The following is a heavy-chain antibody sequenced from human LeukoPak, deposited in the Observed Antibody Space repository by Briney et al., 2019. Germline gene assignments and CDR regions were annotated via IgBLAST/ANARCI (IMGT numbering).Heavy chain of an antibody. J-gene: IGHJ4*02. CDR1: GGSISSAGYY. V-gene: IGHV4-30-2*01. Sequence: SETLSLTCTVSGGSISSAGYYWSWIRQPPGKGLEWIGYIYHSGSTYYNPSLKSRVTISVDTSKNQFSLKLSSVTAADTAVYYCARLLQPDEGTPFDYWGQGTLVTVSS. CDR3: ARLLQPDEGTPFDY. CDR2: IYHSGST. D-gene: IGHD1-14*01.